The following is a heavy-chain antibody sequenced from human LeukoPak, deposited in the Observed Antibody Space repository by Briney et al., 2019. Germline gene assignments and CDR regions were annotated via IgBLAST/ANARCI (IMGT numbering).Heavy chain of an antibody. CDR2: IYGDGNT. J-gene: IGHJ4*02. CDR1: GFTVSSKY. CDR3: ASEKYNWNYGVFEY. Sequence: GGSLRLSCAASGFTVSSKYMSWVRQAPGKGLEWVSVIYGDGNTYYTRSVRGRFTISRDNSKNTVSLQMNSLRAEDTAVYYCASEKYNWNYGVFEYWGQGTPVTVSS. D-gene: IGHD1-7*01. V-gene: IGHV3-53*01.